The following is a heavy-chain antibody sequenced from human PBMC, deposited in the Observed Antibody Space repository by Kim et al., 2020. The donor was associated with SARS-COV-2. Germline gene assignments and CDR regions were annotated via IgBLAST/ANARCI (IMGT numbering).Heavy chain of an antibody. CDR2: MNPNSGNT. D-gene: IGHD2-2*01. Sequence: ASVKVSCKASGYTFTSYDINWVRQATGQGLEWMGWMNPNSGNTGYAQKFQGRVTMTRNTSISTAYMELSSLRSEDTAVYYCARGLGKGLYCSSTSCRPRAYYYYYMDVWGKGTTVTVSS. CDR1: GYTFTSYD. J-gene: IGHJ6*03. CDR3: ARGLGKGLYCSSTSCRPRAYYYYYMDV. V-gene: IGHV1-8*01.